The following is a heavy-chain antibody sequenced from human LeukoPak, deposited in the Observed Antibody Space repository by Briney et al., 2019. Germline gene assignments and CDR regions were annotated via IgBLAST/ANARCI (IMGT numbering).Heavy chain of an antibody. V-gene: IGHV4-59*01. CDR2: ISNSGST. CDR3: ARISGRDDSGIYYVGVFHH. Sequence: SETLSLTCMVSGGSLITYFWSWIRPPAGKGLEWIGYISNSGSTNYNPSLKPRVTIAGDMYKSQLSLKLSSVTAADTAVYYCARISGRDDSGIYYVGVFHHWGEGTLVTVSS. CDR1: GGSLITYF. D-gene: IGHD3-22*01. J-gene: IGHJ1*01.